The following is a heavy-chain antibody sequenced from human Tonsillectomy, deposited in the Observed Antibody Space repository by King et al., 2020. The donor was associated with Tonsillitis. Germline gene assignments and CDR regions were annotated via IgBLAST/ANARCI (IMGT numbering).Heavy chain of an antibody. CDR1: GFTFTSSA. Sequence: QLVQSGPEVKKPGTSVKVPCKASGFTFTSSAVQWVRQARGQRLEWIGWIVVSTGNTNYAQTFQERVTITRDMSTSTAYMELSSLRAEDTAVYYCAAYPAYYYDNTAYNFGYWGQGTLVTVSS. J-gene: IGHJ4*02. CDR3: AAYPAYYYDNTAYNFGY. CDR2: IVVSTGNT. V-gene: IGHV1-58*01. D-gene: IGHD3-22*01.